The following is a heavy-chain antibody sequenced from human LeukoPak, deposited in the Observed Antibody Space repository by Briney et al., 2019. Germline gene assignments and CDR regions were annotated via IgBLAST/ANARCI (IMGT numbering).Heavy chain of an antibody. CDR3: ASAITIFGVVIIRY. V-gene: IGHV1-8*01. D-gene: IGHD3-3*01. CDR2: MNPNSGNT. J-gene: IGHJ4*02. Sequence: ASVKVSCKSSGYTFTSYDINWVRQATGQGLEWMGWMNPNSGNTGYAQKFQGRVTMTRNTSISTAYMELSSLRSEDTAVYYCASAITIFGVVIIRYWGQGTLVTVSS. CDR1: GYTFTSYD.